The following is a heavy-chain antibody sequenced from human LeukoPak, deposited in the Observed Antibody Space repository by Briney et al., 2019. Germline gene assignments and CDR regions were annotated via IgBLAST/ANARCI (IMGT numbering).Heavy chain of an antibody. CDR2: IYYSGST. CDR3: AGTYDYSQNSWFDP. Sequence: SSETLSLTCTVSGGSISSGDYYWSWIRQPPGKGLEWIGYIYYSGSTYYNPSLKSRVTISVDTSKNQFSLKLSSVTAADKAVYYCAGTYDYSQNSWFDPWGQGTLVTVSS. V-gene: IGHV4-30-4*01. CDR1: GGSISSGDYY. D-gene: IGHD4-11*01. J-gene: IGHJ5*02.